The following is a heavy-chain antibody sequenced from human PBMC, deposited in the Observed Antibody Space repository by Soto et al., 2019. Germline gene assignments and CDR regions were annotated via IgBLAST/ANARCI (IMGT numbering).Heavy chain of an antibody. CDR2: TSAYNGNT. Sequence: ASVKVSCKASGYTFTSYGISWVRQAPGQGLEWMGWTSAYNGNTNYAQKLQGRVTMTTDTSTSTAYMELRSLRSDDTAVYYCARDSIMITFGGVIALGYWGQGTLVTVSS. D-gene: IGHD3-16*02. CDR3: ARDSIMITFGGVIALGY. CDR1: GYTFTSYG. V-gene: IGHV1-18*01. J-gene: IGHJ4*02.